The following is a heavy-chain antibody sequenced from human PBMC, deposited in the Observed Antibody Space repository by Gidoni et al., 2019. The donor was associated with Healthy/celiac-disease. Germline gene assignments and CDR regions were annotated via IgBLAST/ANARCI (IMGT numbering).Heavy chain of an antibody. J-gene: IGHJ4*02. CDR2: ISGMGGRT. D-gene: IGHD1-26*01. CDR1: GFTFSSYA. Sequence: VQLFESWGGLVQPGGSLRPSCASFGFTFSSYAMSWVRQGPGKGLEGISDISGMGGRTYYVDSVKGRFTTSRDNSKTTRYRKRNSRRAEDTAVYSCASELALTDYGGQGTLVTVSS. CDR3: ASELALTDY. V-gene: IGHV3-23*02.